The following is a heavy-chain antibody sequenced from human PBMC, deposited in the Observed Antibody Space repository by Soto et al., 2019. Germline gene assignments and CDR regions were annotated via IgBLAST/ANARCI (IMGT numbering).Heavy chain of an antibody. V-gene: IGHV3-30-3*01. CDR3: ARSEYD. CDR1: GYTFSSYA. J-gene: IGHJ4*02. Sequence: QVQLVESGGGVVQPGRSLRLSCAASGYTFSSYAMHWVRQAPGKGLEWVAVISYDGSNKYYADSVKGRFTISRDNSKNPLYLQMTSLRAEDTAVYYCARSEYDWGQGTLVTVSS. CDR2: ISYDGSNK.